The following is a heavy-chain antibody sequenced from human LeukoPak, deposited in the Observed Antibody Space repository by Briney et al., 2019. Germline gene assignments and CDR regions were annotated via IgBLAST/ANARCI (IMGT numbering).Heavy chain of an antibody. Sequence: GGSLRLSCAASGFTFDDYGMNWVRQAPGKGLEWVANINQDGSEKYFVDSVKGRFTISRDNAKNSLYLQMNSLRVEDTAVYYCARVAKYYYGSETYYFFEHWGQGTPVTASS. V-gene: IGHV3-7*01. CDR1: GFTFDDYG. CDR2: INQDGSEK. D-gene: IGHD3-10*01. J-gene: IGHJ4*02. CDR3: ARVAKYYYGSETYYFFEH.